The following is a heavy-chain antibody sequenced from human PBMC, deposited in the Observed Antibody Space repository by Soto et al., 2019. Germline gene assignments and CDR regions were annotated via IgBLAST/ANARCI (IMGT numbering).Heavy chain of an antibody. CDR2: INHSGST. CDR1: GGSFSGYY. Sequence: SETLSLTCAVYGGSFSGYYWSWIRQPPGKGLEWIGEINHSGSTNYNPSLKSRVTISVDTSKNQFSLKLSSVTAADTAVYYCAGGSGFDYFDYWGQGTLVTVSS. D-gene: IGHD6-19*01. V-gene: IGHV4-34*01. CDR3: AGGSGFDYFDY. J-gene: IGHJ4*02.